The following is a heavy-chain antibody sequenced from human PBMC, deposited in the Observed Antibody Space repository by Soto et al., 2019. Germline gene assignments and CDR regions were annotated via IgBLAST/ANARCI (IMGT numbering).Heavy chain of an antibody. CDR3: ARPLHIQLVHYYYYMDV. CDR1: GFTFSDYY. V-gene: IGHV3-11*01. CDR2: ISSSGSTI. D-gene: IGHD6-6*01. J-gene: IGHJ6*03. Sequence: QVQMVESGGGLVKPGGSLRLSCAASGFTFSDYYMSWFRQAPGKGPEWVSYISSSGSTIYYADSVKGRFTISRDNAKNSLYRQMNSLRAEDTAVYYCARPLHIQLVHYYYYMDVWGKGSTVTVSS.